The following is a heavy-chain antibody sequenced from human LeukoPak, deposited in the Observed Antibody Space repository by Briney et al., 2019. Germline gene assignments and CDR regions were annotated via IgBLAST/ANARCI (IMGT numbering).Heavy chain of an antibody. CDR2: IYYSGST. Sequence: SETLSLTCTVSGGSISSYYWSWIRQPPGKGLEWIGYIYYSGSTNYNPSLKSRVTVSVATSKNQFSLKLTSVTAADKAVYYCAGEERGYSYVFHTHFDSWGQGTLVTVSS. V-gene: IGHV4-59*01. J-gene: IGHJ4*02. CDR1: GGSISSYY. CDR3: AGEERGYSYVFHTHFDS. D-gene: IGHD5-18*01.